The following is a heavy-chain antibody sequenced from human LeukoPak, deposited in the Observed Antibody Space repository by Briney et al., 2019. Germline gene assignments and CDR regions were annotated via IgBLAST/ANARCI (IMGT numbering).Heavy chain of an antibody. D-gene: IGHD6-19*01. J-gene: IGHJ4*02. Sequence: PGGSLRLSCAASGFTVSSNSMSWVRQAPGKGLEWVSLIYSGGSTYYADSVKGRFTISRDNSKNTLYLQMNSLRAEDTAVYYCASLSGVAGFDSWGQGTLVTVSS. V-gene: IGHV3-66*01. CDR1: GFTVSSNS. CDR3: ASLSGVAGFDS. CDR2: IYSGGST.